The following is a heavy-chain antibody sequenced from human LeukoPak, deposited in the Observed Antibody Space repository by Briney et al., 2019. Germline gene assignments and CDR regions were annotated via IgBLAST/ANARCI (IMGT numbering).Heavy chain of an antibody. CDR3: ARESSGSSN. Sequence: PSETLSLTCTVSGGSISSSSYYWGWIRQPPGKGLEWIGSIYYSGSTYYNPSLKSRVTISVDTSKNQFSLKLSSVTAADTAVYYCARESSGSSNWGQGTLVTVSS. D-gene: IGHD1-26*01. CDR1: GGSISSSSYY. CDR2: IYYSGST. V-gene: IGHV4-39*07. J-gene: IGHJ4*02.